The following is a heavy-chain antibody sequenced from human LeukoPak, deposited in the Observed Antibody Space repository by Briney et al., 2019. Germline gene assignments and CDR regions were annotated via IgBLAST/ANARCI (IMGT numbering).Heavy chain of an antibody. CDR2: IRSKANSYAT. J-gene: IGHJ6*03. CDR3: TSPDIVLMVYATGDYYYYMDV. D-gene: IGHD2-8*01. V-gene: IGHV3-73*01. Sequence: GGSLRLSCAASGFTFSGSAMHWVRQASGKGLEWVGRIRSKANSYATAYAAPVKGRFTISRDDSKNTAYLQMNSLKTEDTAVYYYTSPDIVLMVYATGDYYYYMDVWGKGTTVTVSS. CDR1: GFTFSGSA.